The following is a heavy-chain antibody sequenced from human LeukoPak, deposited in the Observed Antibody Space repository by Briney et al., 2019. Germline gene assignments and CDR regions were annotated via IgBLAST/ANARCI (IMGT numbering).Heavy chain of an antibody. V-gene: IGHV1-46*01. CDR3: ARPYCSSTSCKRGGHLFY. D-gene: IGHD2-2*01. J-gene: IGHJ4*02. CDR2: INPSGGST. CDR1: GYTFTSYY. Sequence: ASVKVSCKASGYTFTSYYMHWVRQAPGQGLEWMGIINPSGGSTSYAQKFQGRVTMTRDTSTSTVYMELSSLRSEDTAVYYCARPYCSSTSCKRGGHLFYWGQGTLVTVSS.